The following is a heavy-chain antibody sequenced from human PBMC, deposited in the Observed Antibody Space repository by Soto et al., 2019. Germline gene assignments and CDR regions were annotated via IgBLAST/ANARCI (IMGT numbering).Heavy chain of an antibody. CDR1: GGTFSTHA. Sequence: ASVKVSCKASGGTFSTHAIIWVRQAPGHGLEWMGGIIPISGTTYYTQKFQGRVTITADEPTSTAFMELSSWKSEDTAVFYCARGYCSGGNCYSGMDVWGQGTMVTVSS. J-gene: IGHJ6*02. V-gene: IGHV1-69*13. D-gene: IGHD2-15*01. CDR3: ARGYCSGGNCYSGMDV. CDR2: IIPISGTT.